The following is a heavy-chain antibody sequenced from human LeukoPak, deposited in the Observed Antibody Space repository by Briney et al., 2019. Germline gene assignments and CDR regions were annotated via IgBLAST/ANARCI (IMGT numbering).Heavy chain of an antibody. CDR2: ISPNSGGT. CDR1: GYTFTDYY. J-gene: IGHJ4*02. CDR3: AKNRAGDYADY. D-gene: IGHD4-17*01. Sequence: ASVKVSCKASGYTFTDYYVHWVRQAPGQGVEWMGRISPNSGGTNYAQKFRGRLPVPRDTSISTAYMELSSLRSDDTAVYYFAKNRAGDYADYWGQGTLVTVSS. V-gene: IGHV1-2*06.